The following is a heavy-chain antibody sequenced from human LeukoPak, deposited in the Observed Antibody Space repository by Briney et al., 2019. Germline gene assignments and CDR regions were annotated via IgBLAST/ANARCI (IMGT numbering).Heavy chain of an antibody. CDR2: IPYDGSNK. V-gene: IGHV3-30*02. D-gene: IGHD2-21*01. CDR1: GFTFSNYG. J-gene: IGHJ4*02. CDR3: AKDICGGDCYPHGGY. Sequence: GGSLRLSCAASGFTFSNYGMHWVRQVPGKGLEWVAFIPYDGSNKYYANSLKGRFTISRDNSKNTLYLQMNSLRAEDTAIYYCAKDICGGDCYPHGGYWGQGTLVTVSS.